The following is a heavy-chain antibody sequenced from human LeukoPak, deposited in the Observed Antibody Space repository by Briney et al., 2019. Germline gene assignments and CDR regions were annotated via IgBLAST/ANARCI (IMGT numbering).Heavy chain of an antibody. CDR2: INPNSGGT. Sequence: ASVTVSCMASGYTFTHYYMHWVRQAPGQGLEWMGWINPNSGGTNYAQKFQGRVTMTRDTSISTADMELSRLRSDDTAVYYCARKGAAAGTSRFDPWGQGTLVTVSS. J-gene: IGHJ5*02. CDR1: GYTFTHYY. CDR3: ARKGAAAGTSRFDP. V-gene: IGHV1-2*02. D-gene: IGHD6-13*01.